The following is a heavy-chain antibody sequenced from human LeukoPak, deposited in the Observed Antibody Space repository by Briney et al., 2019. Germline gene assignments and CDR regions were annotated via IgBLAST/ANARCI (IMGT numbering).Heavy chain of an antibody. V-gene: IGHV3-21*01. CDR1: GFTFSSYS. CDR3: ARYDYGSADYYYYYYMDV. CDR2: ISSSSSYI. Sequence: GGSLRLSCAASGFTFSSYSMNWVRQAPGKGLEWVSSISSSSSYIYYADSVKGRFTISRDNAKNSLYLQMNSLRAEDTAVYYCARYDYGSADYYYYYYMDVWGKGTTVTVSS. J-gene: IGHJ6*03. D-gene: IGHD3-10*01.